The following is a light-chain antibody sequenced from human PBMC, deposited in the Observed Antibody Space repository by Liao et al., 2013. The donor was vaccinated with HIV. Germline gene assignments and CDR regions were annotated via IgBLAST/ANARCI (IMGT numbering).Light chain of an antibody. CDR3: QVWDSSSDHYF. V-gene: IGLV3-21*04. J-gene: IGLJ1*01. CDR2: YNN. Sequence: SYELTQPPSVSVAPERRPDYLWGDNIGSKSVHWYQQQPGQAPVVVIYYNNDRPSGIPERFSGSNSANTATLTISRVEAGDEADYYCQVWDSSSDHYFFGSGTKVTVL. CDR1: NIGSKS.